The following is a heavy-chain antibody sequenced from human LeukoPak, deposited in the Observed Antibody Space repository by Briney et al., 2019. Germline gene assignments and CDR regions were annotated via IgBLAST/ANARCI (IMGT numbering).Heavy chain of an antibody. Sequence: PGGSLRLSCAASGFTFSSYSMNWVRQAPGKGLDWVSSIIISSSYIYYADSVKGRFTISRDNAKNSLYLQMNSLRAEDTAVYYCARDLYGSRSRRCAMDVWGKGTTVTVSS. D-gene: IGHD3-10*01. J-gene: IGHJ6*04. CDR2: IIISSSYI. CDR1: GFTFSSYS. V-gene: IGHV3-21*01. CDR3: ARDLYGSRSRRCAMDV.